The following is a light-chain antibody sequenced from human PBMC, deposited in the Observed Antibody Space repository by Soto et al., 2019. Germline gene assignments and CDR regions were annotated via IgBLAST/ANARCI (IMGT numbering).Light chain of an antibody. J-gene: IGKJ4*01. CDR3: QQYDRSPLT. CDR2: GAS. V-gene: IGKV3-20*01. Sequence: EIVLAQSPGTLSLSPGDRATLSCRASQSVRNTYLAWYQQKPGQAPRLLIFGASSRATGIPDRFSGSGSGTDFTLTINRLEAEDFAAYYCQQYDRSPLTFGGGTKVDIK. CDR1: QSVRNTY.